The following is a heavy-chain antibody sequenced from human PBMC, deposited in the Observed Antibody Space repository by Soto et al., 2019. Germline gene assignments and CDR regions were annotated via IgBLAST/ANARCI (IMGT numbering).Heavy chain of an antibody. CDR3: ARVAVAGTRVDY. J-gene: IGHJ4*02. Sequence: QVQLQESGPGLVKPSGTLSLTCAVSGGSISSSNWWSWVRQPPGKGLEWIGEIYHSGSTNYNPSLKSRVXPXVXXSKNQFSLKLSSVTAADTAVYYCARVAVAGTRVDYWGQGTLVTVSS. CDR2: IYHSGST. D-gene: IGHD6-19*01. CDR1: GGSISSSNW. V-gene: IGHV4-4*02.